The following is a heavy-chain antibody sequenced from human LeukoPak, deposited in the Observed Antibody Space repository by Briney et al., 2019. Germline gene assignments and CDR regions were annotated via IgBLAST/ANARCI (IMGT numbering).Heavy chain of an antibody. CDR2: IYHSGST. CDR1: GGSISSGGYS. Sequence: SQTLSLTCAVSGGSISSGGYSWSWIRQPPGKGLEWIGYIYHSGSTYYNPSLKSRVTISVDRSKNQFSLKLSSVTAADTAVYYCARDYYDSSGYYYNYWGQGTLVTVSS. D-gene: IGHD3-22*01. CDR3: ARDYYDSSGYYYNY. J-gene: IGHJ4*02. V-gene: IGHV4-30-2*01.